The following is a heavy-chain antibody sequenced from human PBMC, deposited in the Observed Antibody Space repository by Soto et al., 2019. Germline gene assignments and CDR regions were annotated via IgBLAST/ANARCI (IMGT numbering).Heavy chain of an antibody. V-gene: IGHV3-33*01. CDR3: ARAVGPFDY. CDR1: GFIFSTYG. CDR2: IWYDGSNK. Sequence: QVQLVESGGGVVQPGRSLRLSCEASGFIFSTYGMHWVRQTPGKGLEWVAVIWYDGSNKYYADSVRGRFTISRDNSKNTLFLQLNSLRAEDTAVYYCARAVGPFDYWGQGTLFTVSS. D-gene: IGHD1-26*01. J-gene: IGHJ4*02.